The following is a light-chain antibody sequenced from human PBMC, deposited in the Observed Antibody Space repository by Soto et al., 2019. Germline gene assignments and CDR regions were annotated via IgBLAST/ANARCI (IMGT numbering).Light chain of an antibody. CDR2: AAS. CDR1: KSISRY. J-gene: IGKJ5*01. Sequence: DIQMTQSPSSLSASVGDRVTVTCRAGKSISRYLNWYQQKPGKAPKLLIYAASSLQSGVPSRFSGSGSGTSFTLTISSLQPEDFATYYCQQLLSYPITFGQGTRLEIK. CDR3: QQLLSYPIT. V-gene: IGKV1-9*01.